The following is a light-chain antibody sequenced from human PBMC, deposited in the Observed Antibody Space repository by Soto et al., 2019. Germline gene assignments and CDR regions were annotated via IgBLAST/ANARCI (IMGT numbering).Light chain of an antibody. V-gene: IGKV1-33*01. CDR2: DAS. J-gene: IGKJ5*01. CDR1: QGISTH. CDR3: QQYDNLPIT. Sequence: DTQMTQSPSSLSASLGDRVTITCQASQGISTHLSWYQQKPRRAPKVLIYDASTLETGVPSRFSGRGSGTDFTFTHSSLQPEDIATYYCQQYDNLPITFGQGTRLEIK.